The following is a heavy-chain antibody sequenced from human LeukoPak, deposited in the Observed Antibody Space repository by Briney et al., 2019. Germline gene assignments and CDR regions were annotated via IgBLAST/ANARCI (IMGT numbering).Heavy chain of an antibody. CDR3: ARDTTPLARRDAYDV. V-gene: IGHV3-7*04. CDR1: GLSFSGQW. D-gene: IGHD1-26*01. Sequence: GGSLRLSCAASGLSFSGQWMSWVRQAPGKGLDWVANINKDGSDQHYADSVTGRFTISRDNAKNSLFLQMVSLRRDDTAIYFCARDTTPLARRDAYDVWGQGTMVTVSS. J-gene: IGHJ3*01. CDR2: INKDGSDQ.